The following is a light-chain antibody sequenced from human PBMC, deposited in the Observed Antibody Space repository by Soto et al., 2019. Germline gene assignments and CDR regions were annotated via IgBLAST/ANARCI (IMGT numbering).Light chain of an antibody. CDR2: DAS. Sequence: EIVLTQSPATLSLSPGERAILSCRASQSVGTYLAWYQQKPGQAPRLLIYDASNRAPGIPARFGGSGSGTDFTLPINRLAQDEFAFYYCQQRSNWPGTFGPGPKVDI. J-gene: IGKJ3*01. CDR3: QQRSNWPGT. CDR1: QSVGTY. V-gene: IGKV3-11*01.